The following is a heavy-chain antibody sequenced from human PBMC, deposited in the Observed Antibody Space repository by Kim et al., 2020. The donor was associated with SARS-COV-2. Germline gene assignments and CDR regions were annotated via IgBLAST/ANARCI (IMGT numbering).Heavy chain of an antibody. CDR3: ARDNYGDYPD. J-gene: IGHJ4*02. CDR2: IKEDGSMK. CDR1: GFTFSNYW. D-gene: IGHD3-16*01. Sequence: GGSLRLSCAASGFTFSNYWMSWVRQAPGKGLEWVATIKEDGSMKLYVDSVRGRFTISKDNAKNSVDLQMRSLRVEDTAVYYCARDNYGDYPDWGQGTLVTVSS. V-gene: IGHV3-7*01.